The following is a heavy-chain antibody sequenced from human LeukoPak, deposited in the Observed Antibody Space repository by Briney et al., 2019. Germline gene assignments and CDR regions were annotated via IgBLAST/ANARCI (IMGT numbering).Heavy chain of an antibody. Sequence: SETLSLTCGVSGYPINNAYYWVWIRQPPGKGLGWIGSLYHPDSTYYNPSLKSRVTMSVDTSRNQFSLRLSFVTAADTAVYYCARQYDSYFYYYLDLWGTGTTVTVSS. CDR2: LYHPDST. CDR1: GYPINNAYY. CDR3: ARQYDSYFYYYLDL. V-gene: IGHV4-38-2*01. J-gene: IGHJ6*03. D-gene: IGHD2-2*01.